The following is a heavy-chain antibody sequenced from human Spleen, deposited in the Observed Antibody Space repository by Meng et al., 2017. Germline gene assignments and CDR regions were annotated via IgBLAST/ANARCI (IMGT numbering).Heavy chain of an antibody. J-gene: IGHJ4*02. CDR3: AKRNYESSGYSNY. V-gene: IGHV3-23*01. CDR1: GFTVSSNY. Sequence: GESLKISCAASGFTVSSNYMTWVRQAPGKGLEWVSGISGSGDSTHYADSVKGRFTISRDNSKNTLSLQMNSLRAEDTAAYYCAKRNYESSGYSNYWGQGTLVTVSS. D-gene: IGHD3-22*01. CDR2: ISGSGDST.